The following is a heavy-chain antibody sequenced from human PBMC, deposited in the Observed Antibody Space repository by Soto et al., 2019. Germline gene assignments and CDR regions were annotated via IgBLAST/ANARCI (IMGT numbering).Heavy chain of an antibody. CDR1: GYTFTDYY. V-gene: IGHV1-2*02. Sequence: QVQLVQSGAEVKKPGASVKVSCKASGYTFTDYYMHWVRQAPGQGLEWMGWINPNSGGTNYAQKFQGRVTMTRDTSISTAYMELNRLRSDDTAVYYCARDQSPSSGWPGMDVWVQGTTVTVSS. D-gene: IGHD6-19*01. CDR3: ARDQSPSSGWPGMDV. J-gene: IGHJ6*02. CDR2: INPNSGGT.